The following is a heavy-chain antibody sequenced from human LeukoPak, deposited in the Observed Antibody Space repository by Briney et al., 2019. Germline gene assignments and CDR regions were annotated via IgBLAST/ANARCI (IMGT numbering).Heavy chain of an antibody. CDR1: GFTFSNYA. V-gene: IGHV3-23*01. D-gene: IGHD6-19*01. Sequence: GGSLRLSCAASGFTFSNYAMSWARQAPGKGLEWVSAISGSGDSTYYADSVKGRFTISRDNSKNTLYLQMNSLRAEDAAVYYCAKAGSPMTKYSSGWPFDYWGQGTLVTVSS. J-gene: IGHJ4*02. CDR2: ISGSGDST. CDR3: AKAGSPMTKYSSGWPFDY.